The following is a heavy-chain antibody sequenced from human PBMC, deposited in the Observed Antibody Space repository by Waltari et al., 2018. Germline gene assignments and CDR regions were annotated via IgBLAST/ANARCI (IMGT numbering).Heavy chain of an antibody. CDR1: GGYVTSWH. CDR2: ISDTGDT. CDR3: ARTVWDYTLRLGDFFQF. V-gene: IGHV4-59*02. D-gene: IGHD3-16*01. Sequence: QVQLQESGPGLVKPSEPLSLTCTVSGGYVTSWHWRWIRQSPGKGLEWIGDISDTGDTIYNPSLSGRVTISVDTSADQFSLKVNSVTADDTAVYYCARTVWDYTLRLGDFFQFWGQGIRVAVSS. J-gene: IGHJ4*02.